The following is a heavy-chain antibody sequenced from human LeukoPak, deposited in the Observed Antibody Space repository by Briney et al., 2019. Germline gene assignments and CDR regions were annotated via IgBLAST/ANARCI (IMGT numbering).Heavy chain of an antibody. CDR2: ISGSGDTT. J-gene: IGHJ4*02. Sequence: PGGSLRLSCAASGFTFSSYAMGWVRQAPGKGLEWVSAISGSGDTTYHADFEEGRFTISRDNSKNTLFLQMNSLRAEDTAVYYCAKLPVDTDMVTTYYFDYWGQGTLVTVSS. CDR1: GFTFSSYA. V-gene: IGHV3-23*01. CDR3: AKLPVDTDMVTTYYFDY. D-gene: IGHD5-18*01.